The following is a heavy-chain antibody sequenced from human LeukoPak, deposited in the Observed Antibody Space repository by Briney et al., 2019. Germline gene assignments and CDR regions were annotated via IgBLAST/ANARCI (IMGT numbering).Heavy chain of an antibody. CDR3: ARGSRDETFDY. CDR1: GGSFSGYY. CDR2: INHSGST. Sequence: SETLSLTCAVYGGSFSGYYWSWIRQPPGKGLEWIGEINHSGSTNYNPSLKSRVTISVDTSKNQFSLKLSSVTAADTAVYYCARGSRDETFDYWGQGTLVTVSS. V-gene: IGHV4-34*01. J-gene: IGHJ4*02. D-gene: IGHD5-24*01.